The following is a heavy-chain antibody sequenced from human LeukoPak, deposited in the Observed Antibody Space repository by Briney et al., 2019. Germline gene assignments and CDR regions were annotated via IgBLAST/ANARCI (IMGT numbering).Heavy chain of an antibody. Sequence: GGSLRLSCAASGFTFSSYGMHWVRQAPGKGLEWVAFIRYDGSNKYYADSVKGRFTISRDNSKNTPYLQMNSLRAEDTAVYYCAKDPRPNYGDYFDYWGQGTLVTVSS. CDR3: AKDPRPNYGDYFDY. CDR2: IRYDGSNK. D-gene: IGHD4-17*01. CDR1: GFTFSSYG. V-gene: IGHV3-30*02. J-gene: IGHJ4*02.